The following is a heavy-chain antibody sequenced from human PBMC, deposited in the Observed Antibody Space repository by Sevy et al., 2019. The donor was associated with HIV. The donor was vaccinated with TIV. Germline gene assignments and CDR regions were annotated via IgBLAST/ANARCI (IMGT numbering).Heavy chain of an antibody. CDR3: ITYPRITTTGTGGFDP. CDR2: IKSKSDGGTA. V-gene: IGHV3-15*01. CDR1: GFTFSDAW. J-gene: IGHJ5*02. D-gene: IGHD6-13*01. Sequence: GGSLRLSCAASGFTFSDAWMGWVRQAAGKVLECVGRIKSKSDGGTAEHAAPVKGRFTISRDDSKDTLYLQMNSLKTEDTAVYFCITYPRITTTGTGGFDPWGQGTLVTVSS.